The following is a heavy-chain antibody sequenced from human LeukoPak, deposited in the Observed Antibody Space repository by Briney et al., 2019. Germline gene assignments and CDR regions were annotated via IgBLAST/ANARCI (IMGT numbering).Heavy chain of an antibody. Sequence: SQTLSLTCAISGVSVSSNSAAWNWIRQSPSRGLEWLGRTYYRSKRYNDYAVSVKSRITINPDTSKNQFSLQLNSVTPEDTAVYYCAREPGGAEYSGYDPFDFWGQGTLVTVSS. J-gene: IGHJ4*02. D-gene: IGHD5-12*01. CDR1: GVSVSSNSAA. CDR2: TYYRSKRYN. CDR3: AREPGGAEYSGYDPFDF. V-gene: IGHV6-1*01.